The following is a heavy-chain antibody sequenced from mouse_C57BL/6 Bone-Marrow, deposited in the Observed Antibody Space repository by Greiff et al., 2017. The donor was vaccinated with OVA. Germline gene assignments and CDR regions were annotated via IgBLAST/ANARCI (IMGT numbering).Heavy chain of an antibody. D-gene: IGHD4-1*01. CDR2: INPSTGGT. V-gene: IGHV1-42*01. CDR3: ARNTGYYAMDY. J-gene: IGHJ4*01. Sequence: EVKLQESGPELVKPGASVKISCKASGYSFTGYYMNWVKQSPEKSLEWIGEINPSTGGTTYNQKFKAKATLTVDKSSSTAYMQRKSLTSEDTAVYYCARNTGYYAMDYWGQGTSVTVSS. CDR1: GYSFTGYY.